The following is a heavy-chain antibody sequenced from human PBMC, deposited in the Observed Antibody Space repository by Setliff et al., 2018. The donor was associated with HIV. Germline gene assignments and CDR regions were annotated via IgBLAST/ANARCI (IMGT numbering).Heavy chain of an antibody. Sequence: SVKVSCKASGDTFRSHAISWVRQAPGQGLEWMGGIIPIIATTNYAQKFQDRVTITADEFTNTAYMEVSSLRSEDTAVYYCARNGPRGSGWYNYFDSWGQGTLVTVSS. CDR2: IIPIIATT. D-gene: IGHD6-19*01. J-gene: IGHJ4*02. V-gene: IGHV1-69*13. CDR3: ARNGPRGSGWYNYFDS. CDR1: GDTFRSHA.